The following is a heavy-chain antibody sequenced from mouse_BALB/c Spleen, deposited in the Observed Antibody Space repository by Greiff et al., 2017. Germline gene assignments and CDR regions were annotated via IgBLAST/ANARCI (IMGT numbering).Heavy chain of an antibody. D-gene: IGHD2-2*01. Sequence: VQRVESGGGLVKPGGSLKLSCAASGFTFSSYTMSWVRQTPEKRLEWVATISSGGSYTYYPDSVKGRFTISRDNAKNTLYLQMSSLKSEDTAMYYCTIYGYDGDYYAMDYWGQGTSVTVSS. CDR3: TIYGYDGDYYAMDY. CDR1: GFTFSSYT. CDR2: ISSGGSYT. V-gene: IGHV5-6-4*01. J-gene: IGHJ4*01.